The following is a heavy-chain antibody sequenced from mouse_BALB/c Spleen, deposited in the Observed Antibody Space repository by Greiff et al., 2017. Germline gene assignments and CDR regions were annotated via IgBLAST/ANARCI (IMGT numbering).Heavy chain of an antibody. D-gene: IGHD2-2*01. CDR3: ARWLGDAIDY. J-gene: IGHJ4*01. Sequence: QVQLQQPGAELVKPGTSVKLSCKASGYNFTSYWINWVKLRPGQGLEWIGDIYPGSGSTNYNEKFKSKATLTVDTSSSTAYMQLSSLASEDSALYYCARWLGDAIDYWGQGTSVTVSS. V-gene: IGHV1-55*01. CDR2: IYPGSGST. CDR1: GYNFTSYW.